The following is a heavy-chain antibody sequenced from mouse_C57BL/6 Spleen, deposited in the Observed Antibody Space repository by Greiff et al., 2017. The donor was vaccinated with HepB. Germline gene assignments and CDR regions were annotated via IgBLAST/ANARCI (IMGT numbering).Heavy chain of an antibody. J-gene: IGHJ4*01. D-gene: IGHD4-1*02. Sequence: VQLQQSGAELARPGASVKLSCKASGYTFTSYGISWVKQRTGQGLEWIGEIYPRSGNTYYNEKFKGKATLTADKSSSTAYMELRSLTSEDSAVYFCARSRPTGTDYYAMDYWGQRTSVTVSS. CDR1: GYTFTSYG. CDR2: IYPRSGNT. V-gene: IGHV1-81*01. CDR3: ARSRPTGTDYYAMDY.